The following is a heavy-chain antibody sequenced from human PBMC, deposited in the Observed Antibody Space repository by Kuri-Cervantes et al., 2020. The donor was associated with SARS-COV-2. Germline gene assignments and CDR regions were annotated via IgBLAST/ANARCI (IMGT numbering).Heavy chain of an antibody. Sequence: ASVKVSCKASGYTFTGYYMHWVRQAPGQGLDWMGWINPNSGGTNYAQKFQGRVTMTRDTSISTAYMELSRLRSDDTAVYYCARSLRWLQRFDYWGQGTLVTVSS. CDR1: GYTFTGYY. J-gene: IGHJ4*02. V-gene: IGHV1-2*02. CDR3: ARSLRWLQRFDY. D-gene: IGHD5-12*01. CDR2: INPNSGGT.